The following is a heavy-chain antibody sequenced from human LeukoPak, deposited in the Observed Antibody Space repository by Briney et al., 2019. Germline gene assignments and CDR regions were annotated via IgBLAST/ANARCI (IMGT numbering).Heavy chain of an antibody. J-gene: IGHJ4*02. CDR1: GFTFSSYA. V-gene: IGHV3-30-3*02. Sequence: PGGSLRLSCAASGFTFSSYAMHWVRQAPGKGLEWVAVISYDGSNKYYADSVKGRFTISRDNSKNTLYLQMNSLRAEDTAVYYCAKHPTTYSSGGYDLWNVGYYFDYWGQGTLVTVSS. D-gene: IGHD6-19*01. CDR3: AKHPTTYSSGGYDLWNVGYYFDY. CDR2: ISYDGSNK.